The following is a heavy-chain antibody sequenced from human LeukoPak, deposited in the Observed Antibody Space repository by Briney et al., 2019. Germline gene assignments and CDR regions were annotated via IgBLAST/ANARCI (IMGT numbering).Heavy chain of an antibody. CDR3: ATYYDSSGYWSPIDY. CDR1: GFTFSSYA. CDR2: ISGSGGST. D-gene: IGHD3-22*01. J-gene: IGHJ4*02. Sequence: GGSLRLSCAASGFTFSSYAMSWVRQAPGKGLEWVSAISGSGGSTYYADSVKGRFAISRDNSKNTLYLQINSLRAQDTAVYYSATYYDSSGYWSPIDYWGQGTLVTVSS. V-gene: IGHV3-23*01.